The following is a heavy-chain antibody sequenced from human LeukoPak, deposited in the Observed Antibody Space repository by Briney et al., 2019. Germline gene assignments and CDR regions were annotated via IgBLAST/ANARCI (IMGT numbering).Heavy chain of an antibody. D-gene: IGHD3-10*01. V-gene: IGHV1-2*02. Sequence: GASVKVSCKASGYTFTNYYVHWVRQAPGQGLEWMGWINPSSGGTNFAQKFLGRVTMTRDTSISTAYMELSRLRSDDTAVYYCARDRSYYGSRYDAFDIWGQGTMATVSS. CDR3: ARDRSYYGSRYDAFDI. J-gene: IGHJ3*02. CDR1: GYTFTNYY. CDR2: INPSSGGT.